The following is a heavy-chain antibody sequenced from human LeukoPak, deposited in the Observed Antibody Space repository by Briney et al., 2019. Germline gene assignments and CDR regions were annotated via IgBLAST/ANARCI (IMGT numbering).Heavy chain of an antibody. D-gene: IGHD3-22*01. CDR1: GFTFSSYW. Sequence: PGGSLRLSCAVSGFTFSSYWMSWVRQAPGKGLEWVANIKQDGSEKYYVASLKGRFTISRDNSKNTLYLQIHSLRPEDTAVYYCARDPRGPTGFDSSARDTFDYWGQGTLVTVSS. CDR3: ARDPRGPTGFDSSARDTFDY. V-gene: IGHV3-7*01. J-gene: IGHJ4*02. CDR2: IKQDGSEK.